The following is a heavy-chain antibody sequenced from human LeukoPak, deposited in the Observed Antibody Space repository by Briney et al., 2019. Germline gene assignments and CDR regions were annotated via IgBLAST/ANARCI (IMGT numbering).Heavy chain of an antibody. CDR3: ARGRYSSSWYDSYYFDY. Sequence: PSETLSLTCAVYGGSFSGYYWSWIRQPPGEGLEWIGEINHSGSTNYNPSLKSRVTISVDTSKNQFSLKLSSVTAADTAVYYCARGRYSSSWYDSYYFDYWGQGTLVTVSS. J-gene: IGHJ4*02. D-gene: IGHD6-13*01. CDR1: GGSFSGYY. V-gene: IGHV4-34*01. CDR2: INHSGST.